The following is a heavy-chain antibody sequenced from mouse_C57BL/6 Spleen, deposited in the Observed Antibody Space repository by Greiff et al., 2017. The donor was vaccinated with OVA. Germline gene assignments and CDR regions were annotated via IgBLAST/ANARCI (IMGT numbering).Heavy chain of an antibody. Sequence: EVKLVESGGGLVKPGGSLKLSCAASGFTFSSYAMSWVRQTPEKRLEWVATISDGGSYTYYPDNVKGRFTISRDNAKNNLYLQMSHLKSEDTAMYYCARGDAEEDLGRTVVANYFDYWGQGTTLTVSS. V-gene: IGHV5-4*03. CDR1: GFTFSSYA. CDR3: ARGDAEEDLGRTVVANYFDY. D-gene: IGHD1-1*01. J-gene: IGHJ2*01. CDR2: ISDGGSYT.